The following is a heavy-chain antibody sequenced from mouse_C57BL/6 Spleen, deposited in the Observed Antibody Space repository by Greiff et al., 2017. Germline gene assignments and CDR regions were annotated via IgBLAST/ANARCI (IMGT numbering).Heavy chain of an antibody. Sequence: EVKLMESEGGLVQPGSSMKLSCTASGFTFSDYYMAWVRQVPEKGLEWVANINYDGSSTYYLDSLKSRFIISRDNAKNILYLQMSSLKSEDTATYYCARVPDYYGSLDYWGQGTTLTVSS. CDR1: GFTFSDYY. D-gene: IGHD1-1*01. CDR3: ARVPDYYGSLDY. J-gene: IGHJ2*01. V-gene: IGHV5-16*01. CDR2: INYDGSST.